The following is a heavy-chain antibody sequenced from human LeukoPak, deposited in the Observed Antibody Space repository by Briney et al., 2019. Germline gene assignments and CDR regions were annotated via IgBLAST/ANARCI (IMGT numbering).Heavy chain of an antibody. V-gene: IGHV3-23*01. CDR2: ISGSGGST. Sequence: PGGSLRLSCAASGFTFSSYAMGWVRQAPGKGLEWVSAISGSGGSTYYADSVKGRFTISRDNSKNTLYLQMNSLRAEDTAVYYCAKGGEDIVVVPAAISYYYYMDVWGKGTTVTVSS. J-gene: IGHJ6*03. D-gene: IGHD2-2*02. CDR3: AKGGEDIVVVPAAISYYYYMDV. CDR1: GFTFSSYA.